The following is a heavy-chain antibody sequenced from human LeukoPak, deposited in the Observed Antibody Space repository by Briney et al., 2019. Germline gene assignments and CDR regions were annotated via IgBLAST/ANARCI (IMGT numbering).Heavy chain of an antibody. V-gene: IGHV3-23*01. CDR2: ISGSGGST. J-gene: IGHJ4*02. D-gene: IGHD3-3*01. Sequence: PGGSLRLSCAASRFTFSSYAMSWVRQAPGKGLEWVSAISGSGGSTYYADSVKGRFTISRDNSKNTLYLQMNSLRAEDTAVYYCANAYDFWSGFVDYWGQGTLVTVSS. CDR3: ANAYDFWSGFVDY. CDR1: RFTFSSYA.